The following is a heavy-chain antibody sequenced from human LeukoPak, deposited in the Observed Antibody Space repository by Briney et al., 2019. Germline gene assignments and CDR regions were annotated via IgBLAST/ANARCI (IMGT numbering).Heavy chain of an antibody. V-gene: IGHV3-11*06. D-gene: IGHD6-13*01. CDR2: ISSSSSYI. Sequence: GGSLRLSCAASGFTFSDYYMSWIRQAPGKGLEWVSSISSSSSYIYYADSVKGRFTISRDNAKNSLYLQMNSLRAEDTAVYYCARDQAAAGNCFDYWGQGTLVTVSS. CDR3: ARDQAAAGNCFDY. CDR1: GFTFSDYY. J-gene: IGHJ4*02.